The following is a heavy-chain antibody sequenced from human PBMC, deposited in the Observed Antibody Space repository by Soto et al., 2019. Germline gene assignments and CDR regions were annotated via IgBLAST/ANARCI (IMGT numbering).Heavy chain of an antibody. Sequence: SETLSLTCAVYGGSFSGYYWSWIRQPPGKGLEWIGEINPSGRTNYNPSLKSRVTISVYTSKNQFSLKLSSVTAADTAVYYCARYDLWSPGSFDYWGQGVLVTVSS. J-gene: IGHJ4*02. CDR2: INPSGRT. CDR1: GGSFSGYY. CDR3: ARYDLWSPGSFDY. D-gene: IGHD3-3*01. V-gene: IGHV4-34*01.